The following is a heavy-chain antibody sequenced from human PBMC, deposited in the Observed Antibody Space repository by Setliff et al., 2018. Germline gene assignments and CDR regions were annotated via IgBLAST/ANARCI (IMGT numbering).Heavy chain of an antibody. CDR1: GFIFDDYG. CDR2: VSWDGVGT. Sequence: GGSLRLSCAASGFIFDDYGMGWVRQVPGKGLEWVSLVSWDGVGTEYADSVRGRFTISRDNTKNYLYLQMNSLTIDDTALYYCAQGLYGDFALNWGQGTLVTVSS. D-gene: IGHD4-17*01. V-gene: IGHV3-43*02. J-gene: IGHJ4*02. CDR3: AQGLYGDFALN.